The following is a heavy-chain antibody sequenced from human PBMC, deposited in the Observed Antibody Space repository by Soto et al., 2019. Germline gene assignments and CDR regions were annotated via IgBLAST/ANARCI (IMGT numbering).Heavy chain of an antibody. J-gene: IGHJ4*02. V-gene: IGHV1-46*01. CDR2: INPSGGST. CDR3: AREGEGAVALDY. CDR1: GYTFTSYY. D-gene: IGHD6-19*01. Sequence: ASVKVSCKASGYTFTSYYMHWVRQAPGQGLEWVGIINPSGGSTSYAQKFQGRVTMTRDTSTSTVYMELSSLRSEDTAVYYCAREGEGAVALDYWGQGTLVTVSS.